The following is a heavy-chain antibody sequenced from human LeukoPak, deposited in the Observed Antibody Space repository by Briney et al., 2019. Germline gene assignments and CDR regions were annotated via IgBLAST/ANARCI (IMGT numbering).Heavy chain of an antibody. CDR3: ARDPPSSGWSFDY. CDR1: GFTFSSYS. Sequence: GGSLRLSCAASGFTFSSYSMNWVRQAPGKGLEWVAVISFDGSNKYYADSVKGRFTISRDNSKNTLYLQMNSLRAEDTAVYYCARDPPSSGWSFDYWGQGTLVTVSS. D-gene: IGHD6-19*01. V-gene: IGHV3-30*03. CDR2: ISFDGSNK. J-gene: IGHJ4*02.